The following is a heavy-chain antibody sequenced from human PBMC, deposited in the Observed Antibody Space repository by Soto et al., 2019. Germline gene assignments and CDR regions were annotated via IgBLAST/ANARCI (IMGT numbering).Heavy chain of an antibody. CDR3: AKGGLQWLATSDFNY. Sequence: GGSLRLSCAASGFTFSSYSMSWVRQAPGKGLEWVSTITGGGGRTYCADSVKGRFTISRDSSKNTFSLQMNSLRAEDTAVYYCAKGGLQWLATSDFNYWGQGALVTVSS. CDR1: GFTFSSYS. CDR2: ITGGGGRT. J-gene: IGHJ4*02. D-gene: IGHD6-19*01. V-gene: IGHV3-23*01.